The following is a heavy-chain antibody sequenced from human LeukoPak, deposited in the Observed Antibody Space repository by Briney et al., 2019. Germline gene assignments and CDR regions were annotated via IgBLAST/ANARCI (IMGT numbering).Heavy chain of an antibody. CDR2: VYHSGPT. D-gene: IGHD3-22*01. Sequence: PSETLSLTCTVSDYSINSGNYWAWIRQAPGKGLEWIGKVYHSGPTYYNPSLKSRVTMSVHTSKNQFSLSLTSVTAADTAVYYCATQSGYLGDYFDYWGQGTLVTVSS. CDR1: DYSINSGNY. V-gene: IGHV4-38-2*02. J-gene: IGHJ4*02. CDR3: ATQSGYLGDYFDY.